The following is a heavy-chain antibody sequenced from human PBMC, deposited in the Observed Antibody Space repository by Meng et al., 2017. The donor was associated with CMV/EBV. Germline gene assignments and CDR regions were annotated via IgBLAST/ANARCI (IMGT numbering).Heavy chain of an antibody. CDR1: GDSSSTHF. CDR2: INNKAST. CDR3: ARSNYCNTIPCSLLRADYYYGLDV. D-gene: IGHD2/OR15-2a*01. Sequence: SETLSPTCAVYGDSSSTHFWNWVRQLPGKELEWIGEINNKASTNYNPSPKSRVTMSVDTSKNQLSLKLTSVTAADTAVYYCARSNYCNTIPCSLLRADYYYGLDVWGQGTTVTVSS. J-gene: IGHJ6*02. V-gene: IGHV4-34*01.